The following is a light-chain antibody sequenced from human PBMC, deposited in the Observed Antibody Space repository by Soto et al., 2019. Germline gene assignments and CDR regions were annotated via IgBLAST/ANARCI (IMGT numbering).Light chain of an antibody. Sequence: EIVMTQSPATLSVSPGERATLSCRASQSISSNLAWYQQNPGQAPRLLIYGASTRATGIPARFSGSGSGTECTLTISSLQSEDFAIYYCHQYNNWPRTFGQGTRLEIK. CDR2: GAS. V-gene: IGKV3-15*01. CDR3: HQYNNWPRT. J-gene: IGKJ5*01. CDR1: QSISSN.